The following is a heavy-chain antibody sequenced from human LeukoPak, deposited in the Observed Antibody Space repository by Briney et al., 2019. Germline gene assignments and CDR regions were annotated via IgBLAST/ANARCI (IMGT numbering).Heavy chain of an antibody. J-gene: IGHJ3*01. CDR3: TCDLNRSDGL. CDR2: MNLDGSGK. Sequence: GGSLRLSCAASGFPFSSYWLSWVRQAPGRGLEWVANMNLDGSGKYYVDSVRGRFTISRDNAKSSLYLQMNSLRAEDTAVYYCTCDLNRSDGLWGQGTMVTVSS. CDR1: GFPFSSYW. D-gene: IGHD2-8*01. V-gene: IGHV3-7*01.